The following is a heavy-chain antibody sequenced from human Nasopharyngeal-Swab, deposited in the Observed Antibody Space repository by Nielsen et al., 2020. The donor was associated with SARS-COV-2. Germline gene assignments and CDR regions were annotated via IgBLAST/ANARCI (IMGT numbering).Heavy chain of an antibody. Sequence: GESLKISCAASGFTFSSYAMSWVRQAPGKGLEWVSATSGSGGSTYYADSVKGRFTISRDNSKNTLYLQMNSLRAEDTAVYYCAKDLDSSSWWGYYFDYWGQGTLVTVSS. CDR3: AKDLDSSSWWGYYFDY. V-gene: IGHV3-23*01. D-gene: IGHD6-13*01. CDR2: TSGSGGST. J-gene: IGHJ4*02. CDR1: GFTFSSYA.